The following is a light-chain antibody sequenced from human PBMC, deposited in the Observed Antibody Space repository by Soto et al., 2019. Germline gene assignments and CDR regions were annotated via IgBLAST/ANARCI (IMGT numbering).Light chain of an antibody. V-gene: IGLV2-11*01. CDR3: YSYAGSKTFWV. CDR2: DVN. CDR1: SSDVGGYNY. J-gene: IGLJ3*02. Sequence: QSALTQPSSVSGSPGQSVTISCTGTSSDVGGYNYVSWYQQHPGKAPKVIIYDVNKRPSGVPDRFSGSKSGNTASLTISGLQAEDEADYHCYSYAGSKTFWVFGGGTKLTVL.